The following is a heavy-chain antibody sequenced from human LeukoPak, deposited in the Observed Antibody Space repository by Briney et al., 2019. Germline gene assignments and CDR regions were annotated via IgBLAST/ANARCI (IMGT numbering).Heavy chain of an antibody. D-gene: IGHD1-14*01. CDR1: GFTVSSNS. CDR2: IYSGGNT. Sequence: GGSLRLSCTVSGFTVSSNSWSWVRQAPGKGLEWVSFIYSGGNTHYSDSVTGRFTISRDNSKNTLYLQMNSLRAEDTAVYYCARVGSHHSFDPWGQGTLVTVSS. CDR3: ARVGSHHSFDP. V-gene: IGHV3-53*01. J-gene: IGHJ5*02.